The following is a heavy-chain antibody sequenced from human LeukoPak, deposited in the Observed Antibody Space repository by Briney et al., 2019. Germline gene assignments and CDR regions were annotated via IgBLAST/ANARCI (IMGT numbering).Heavy chain of an antibody. J-gene: IGHJ6*03. D-gene: IGHD3-10*01. CDR2: IYSGSST. CDR3: ARVPYGNYHYYYMDV. CDR1: GFTVGTNY. V-gene: IGHV3-53*01. Sequence: GGSLRLSCAASGFTVGTNYVSWVRQAPGKGLEWVSLIYSGSSTYYANSVKGRFTISRDNSKNTVYLQMNSLRAEDTAVYYCARVPYGNYHYYYMDVWGKGTTVTVSS.